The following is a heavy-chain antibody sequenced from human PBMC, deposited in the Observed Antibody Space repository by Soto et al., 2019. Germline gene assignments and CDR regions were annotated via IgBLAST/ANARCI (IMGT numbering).Heavy chain of an antibody. J-gene: IGHJ4*02. D-gene: IGHD6-13*01. CDR3: AREHSSSWRFDY. Sequence: QVQLVQSGAEVKKPWASMKVSCKASGYTFTSYDINWVRQATGQGLEWMGWMNPNSGNTGYAQKFQGRVTMTRNTSISTAYMELSSLISEDTAVYYCAREHSSSWRFDYWGQGTLVTVSS. CDR1: GYTFTSYD. CDR2: MNPNSGNT. V-gene: IGHV1-8*01.